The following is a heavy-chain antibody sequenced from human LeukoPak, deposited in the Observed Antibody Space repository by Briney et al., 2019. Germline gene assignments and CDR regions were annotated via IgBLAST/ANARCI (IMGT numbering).Heavy chain of an antibody. CDR3: VRGGDLDC. CDR1: GYTFSTYD. V-gene: IGHV1-8*01. J-gene: IGHJ4*02. D-gene: IGHD3-10*01. CDR2: LNPDTGAT. Sequence: ASVKVSCKTSGYTFSTYDINWVRQATGQGLEWVGYLNPDTGATGYAQKFQGRVTMTRATSMSTAYMELTRLISDDTAVYYCVRGGDLDCWGQGTLVTVSS.